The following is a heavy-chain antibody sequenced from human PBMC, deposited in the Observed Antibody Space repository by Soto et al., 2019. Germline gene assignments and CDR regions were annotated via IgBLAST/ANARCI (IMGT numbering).Heavy chain of an antibody. D-gene: IGHD2-15*01. J-gene: IGHJ6*03. Sequence: SETLSLTCTVSGGSISSYYWSWIRQPPGKGLEWIGYIYYSGNTNYNPSLKSRFTISVDTSKNQFSLKLSSVTAADTAVYYCAKFFRNSSGFGSCLDYSYYYDVDVWGKGTTVTVSS. CDR2: IYYSGNT. CDR1: GGSISSYY. CDR3: AKFFRNSSGFGSCLDYSYYYDVDV. V-gene: IGHV4-59*08.